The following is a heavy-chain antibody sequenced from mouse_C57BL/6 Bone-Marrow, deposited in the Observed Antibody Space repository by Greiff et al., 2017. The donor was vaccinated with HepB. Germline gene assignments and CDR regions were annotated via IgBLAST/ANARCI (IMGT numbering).Heavy chain of an antibody. CDR3: ARGGVTTGAY. V-gene: IGHV1-18*01. J-gene: IGHJ3*01. CDR2: INPNNGGT. D-gene: IGHD2-2*01. Sequence: VQLQQSGPELVKPGASVKIPCKASGYTFTDYNMDWVKQSHGKSLEWIGDINPNNGGTIYNQKFKGKATFTVDKSSSTAYMELRSLTSEDTAVYYCARGGVTTGAYWGQGTLVTVSA. CDR1: GYTFTDYN.